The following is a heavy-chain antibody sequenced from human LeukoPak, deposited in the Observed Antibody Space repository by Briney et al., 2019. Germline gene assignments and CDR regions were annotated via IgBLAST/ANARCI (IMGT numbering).Heavy chain of an antibody. J-gene: IGHJ3*02. D-gene: IGHD4-17*01. V-gene: IGHV3-21*04. Sequence: GGSLRLSCAASGFTFSSYSMNWVRQAPGKGLEWVSSISSSSSYIYYADSVKGRFTISRDNAKNSLYLQMNSLRAEDTALYYCAKDMRYGDYIGAFDIWGQGTMVTVSS. CDR3: AKDMRYGDYIGAFDI. CDR2: ISSSSSYI. CDR1: GFTFSSYS.